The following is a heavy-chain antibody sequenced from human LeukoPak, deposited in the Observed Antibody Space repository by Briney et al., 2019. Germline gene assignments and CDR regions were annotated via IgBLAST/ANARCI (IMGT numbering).Heavy chain of an antibody. CDR1: AFTFSRNA. CDR3: ARKGIAVAED. D-gene: IGHD6-19*01. CDR2: ISSNGGST. J-gene: IGHJ4*02. V-gene: IGHV3-64*01. Sequence: PGGSLRLSCAASAFTFSRNAMSWVRQAPGKGLEYVSAISSNGGSTYYANSVKGRFTISRDNSKNTLYLQMGSLRAEDMAVYYCARKGIAVAEDWGQGTLVTVSS.